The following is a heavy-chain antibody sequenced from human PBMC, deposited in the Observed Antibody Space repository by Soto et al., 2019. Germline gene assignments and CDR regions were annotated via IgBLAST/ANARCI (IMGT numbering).Heavy chain of an antibody. D-gene: IGHD3-3*02. V-gene: IGHV2-70*01. CDR1: GFSLSTSGMC. J-gene: IGHJ5*02. Sequence: SCPTLVNPTQTLTLTWTFSGFSLSTSGMCVSWIRQPPGKALEWLALIDWDDDKYYSTSLKTRLTISKDTSKNQVVLTMTNMDPVDTATYYCARSIFGVAYNWFDPWGQGTLVTVSS. CDR3: ARSIFGVAYNWFDP. CDR2: IDWDDDK.